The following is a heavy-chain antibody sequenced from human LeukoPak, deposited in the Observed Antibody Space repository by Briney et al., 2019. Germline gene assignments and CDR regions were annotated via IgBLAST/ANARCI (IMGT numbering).Heavy chain of an antibody. CDR1: GFTFGSYS. CDR3: ARVERYGSASNWFDP. D-gene: IGHD3-10*01. V-gene: IGHV3-21*01. CDR2: ISSSSRYI. Sequence: GGSLRLSCAASGFTFGSYSMNWVRQALGKGLEWVSSISSSSRYIYYADSVKGRFTIARDNAKNSLYLQMNSLRAEDTAVYYCARVERYGSASNWFDPWGQGTLVTVSS. J-gene: IGHJ5*02.